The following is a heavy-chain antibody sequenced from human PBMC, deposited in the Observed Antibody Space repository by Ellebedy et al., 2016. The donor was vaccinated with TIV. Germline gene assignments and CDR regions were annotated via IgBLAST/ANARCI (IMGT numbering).Heavy chain of an antibody. J-gene: IGHJ3*02. D-gene: IGHD2-2*02. CDR1: GGSISSYY. V-gene: IGHV4-34*01. CDR3: ARSVVPAAIAAFDI. Sequence: SETLSLXXTVSGGSISSYYWSWIRQPPGKGLEWIGEINHSGSTNYNPSLKSRVTISVDTSKNQFSLKLSSVTAADTAVYYCARSVVPAAIAAFDIWGQGTMVTVSS. CDR2: INHSGST.